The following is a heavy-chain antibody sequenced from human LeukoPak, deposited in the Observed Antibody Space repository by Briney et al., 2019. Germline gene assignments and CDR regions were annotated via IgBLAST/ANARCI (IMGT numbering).Heavy chain of an antibody. CDR3: ARPRGCGSATCNNFDY. CDR1: GFTFSSYA. V-gene: IGHV3-7*01. J-gene: IGHJ4*02. Sequence: GGSLRLSCAASGFTFSSYAMHWVRQTPGKGLEWVAKMTEYGTEIFYVDSVKGRFTISRDNAKNLLYLQMNSLRVEDTAVYYCARPRGCGSATCNNFDYWGQGTLVTVSS. CDR2: MTEYGTEI. D-gene: IGHD2-15*01.